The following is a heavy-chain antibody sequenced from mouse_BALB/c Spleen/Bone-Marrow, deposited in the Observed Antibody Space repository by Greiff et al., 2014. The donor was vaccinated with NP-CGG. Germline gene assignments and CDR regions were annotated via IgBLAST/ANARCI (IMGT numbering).Heavy chain of an antibody. CDR2: IRNKANGYTT. V-gene: IGHV7-3*02. D-gene: IGHD1-1*01. Sequence: EVKLMESGGGLVQPGGSLRLSCATSGFTFTDYYMSWVRQPPGKALEWLGFIRNKANGYTTEYSASVKGRFTISRDNSQSILYLQMNTLRAEDSATYYCARDGVLQSTYWYFDVWGAGTTVTVSS. J-gene: IGHJ1*01. CDR1: GFTFTDYY. CDR3: ARDGVLQSTYWYFDV.